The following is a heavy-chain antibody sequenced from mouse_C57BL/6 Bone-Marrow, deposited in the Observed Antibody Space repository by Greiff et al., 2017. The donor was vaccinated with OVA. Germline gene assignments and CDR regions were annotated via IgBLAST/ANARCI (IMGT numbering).Heavy chain of an antibody. V-gene: IGHV1-55*01. Sequence: QVQLQQPGAELVKPGASVKMSCKASGYTFTSYWITWVKQRPGQGLEWIGDIYPGSGSTNYNEKFKSKATLTVGTSSSTAYMQLSSLTSEDSAVYYCARGGYGSSYGWYFDVWGTGTTVTVSS. D-gene: IGHD1-1*01. J-gene: IGHJ1*03. CDR3: ARGGYGSSYGWYFDV. CDR1: GYTFTSYW. CDR2: IYPGSGST.